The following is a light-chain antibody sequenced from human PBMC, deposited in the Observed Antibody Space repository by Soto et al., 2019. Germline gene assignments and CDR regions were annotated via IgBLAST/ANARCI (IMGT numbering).Light chain of an antibody. J-gene: IGKJ2*01. CDR3: QQTYSPPRT. CDR2: AAS. Sequence: DIQMTQSPSSLSASVGDRVTITCRTSQFISTYLHWYQQKPGKAPNLLIYAASKLHSGVPSRFSGSGSGTDFTLIISSLQPEDFASYYRQQTYSPPRTFGQGTKLEI. CDR1: QFISTY. V-gene: IGKV1-39*01.